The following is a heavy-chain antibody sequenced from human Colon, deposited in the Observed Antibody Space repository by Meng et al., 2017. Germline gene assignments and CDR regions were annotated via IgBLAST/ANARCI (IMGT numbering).Heavy chain of an antibody. Sequence: QGSGPGVAKPAGTLSLTCAVSGGSISSSDWWSWVRQPPGKGLEWIGEIYHSGSTNYNPSLKSRVTISVDKSKNQFSLKLSSVTAADTAVYYCARVRLDTAMVTLDYWGQGTLVTVSS. D-gene: IGHD5-18*01. V-gene: IGHV4-4*02. CDR2: IYHSGST. CDR1: GGSISSSDW. J-gene: IGHJ4*02. CDR3: ARVRLDTAMVTLDY.